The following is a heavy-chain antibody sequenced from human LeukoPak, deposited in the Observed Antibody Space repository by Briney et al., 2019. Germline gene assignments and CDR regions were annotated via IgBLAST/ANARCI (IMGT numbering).Heavy chain of an antibody. CDR2: ISSSSTTI. V-gene: IGHV3-48*04. J-gene: IGHJ4*02. CDR1: GFTFSNYN. Sequence: GGSLRLSCAASGFTFSNYNMNWVRQAPGKGLEWVSYISSSSTTISYADSVRGRFTISRDNAKNSLYLQINSLRAEDTAVYYCARDRDSSGYYTGYWGQGTLVTASS. CDR3: ARDRDSSGYYTGY. D-gene: IGHD3-22*01.